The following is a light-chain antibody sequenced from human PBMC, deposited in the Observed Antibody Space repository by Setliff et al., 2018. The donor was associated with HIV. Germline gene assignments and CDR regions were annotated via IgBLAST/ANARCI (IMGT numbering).Light chain of an antibody. CDR1: SSDVGGYNY. CDR2: DVN. V-gene: IGLV2-23*02. J-gene: IGLJ2*01. CDR3: CSYVSGDTWI. Sequence: QSALTQPASVSGSPGQSITISCTGTSSDVGGYNYVSWYQHYPGKAPKLIIYDVNKRPSGISNRFSGSKTGNSASLTISGLHTEDEADYYCCSYVSGDTWIFGGGTKVTVL.